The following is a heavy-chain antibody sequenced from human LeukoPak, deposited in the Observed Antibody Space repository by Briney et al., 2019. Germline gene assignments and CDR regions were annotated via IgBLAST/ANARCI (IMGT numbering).Heavy chain of an antibody. Sequence: PSETLSLTCTVSGGSISSSSYYWGWIRQPPGKGLEWIGSIYYSGSTYYNPSLKSRVTISVDTSKNQFSLKLSPVTAADTAVYYCARVLLSNYDFWSGYSNWFDPWGQGTLVTVSS. CDR2: IYYSGST. CDR1: GGSISSSSYY. V-gene: IGHV4-39*07. J-gene: IGHJ5*02. CDR3: ARVLLSNYDFWSGYSNWFDP. D-gene: IGHD3-3*01.